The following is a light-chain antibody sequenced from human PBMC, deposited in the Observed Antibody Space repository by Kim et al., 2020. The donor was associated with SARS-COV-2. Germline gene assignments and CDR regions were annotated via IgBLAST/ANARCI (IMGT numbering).Light chain of an antibody. V-gene: IGLV7-43*01. CDR2: STS. Sequence: QAVVTQEPSLTVSPGGTVTLTCGSSTGAVTSGYSPNWFQQKPGQAPTSLIYSTSKKYSWTPDRFSGSLLGDKAALTVSDVQPEDEADYYCLLYYGGARPVFGGGTQLTVL. CDR1: TGAVTSGYS. CDR3: LLYYGGARPV. J-gene: IGLJ3*02.